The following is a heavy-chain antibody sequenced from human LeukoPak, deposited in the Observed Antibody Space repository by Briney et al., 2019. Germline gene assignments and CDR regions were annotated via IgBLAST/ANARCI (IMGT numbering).Heavy chain of an antibody. V-gene: IGHV4-30-4*01. D-gene: IGHD3-16*02. J-gene: IGHJ4*02. CDR1: GASISSGDYY. CDR3: VRGPNYVWGSYRYFDY. CDR2: IYYSGST. Sequence: SETLSLTCAVSGASISSGDYYWSWIRQAPGKGLEWIGYIYYSGSTSYNPSLKSRVIIAVDTSKNQFSLKLTSVTAADTAVYYCVRGPNYVWGSYRYFDYWGQGTLVTVSS.